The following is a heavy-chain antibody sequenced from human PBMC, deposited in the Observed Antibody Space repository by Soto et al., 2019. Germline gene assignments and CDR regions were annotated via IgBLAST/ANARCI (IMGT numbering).Heavy chain of an antibody. CDR2: IDWDDDK. D-gene: IGHD3-22*01. Sequence: SGPTLVNPTQTLTLTCTFSGFSLSTSGMCVSWIRQPPGKALEWLALIDWDDDKYYSTSLKTRLTISRNTSKNQVVLTMTNMDPVDTATYYCARTLGHDSSSVIPWFDPWGLGTLVTVSS. V-gene: IGHV2-70*01. CDR1: GFSLSTSGMC. CDR3: ARTLGHDSSSVIPWFDP. J-gene: IGHJ5*02.